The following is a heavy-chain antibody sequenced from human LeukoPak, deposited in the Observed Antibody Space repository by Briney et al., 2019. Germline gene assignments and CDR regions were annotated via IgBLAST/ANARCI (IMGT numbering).Heavy chain of an antibody. Sequence: GSLRLSCAASGVTFSGSGVHWIRQPPGKGLEWIGQINHSGSANYNPSLRSRVAISVDTSKNQFSLRLSSVTAADTAVYYCARGLSRLPSGGYWGQGTLVTVSS. CDR2: INHSGSA. CDR3: ARGLSRLPSGGY. D-gene: IGHD2-15*01. CDR1: GVTFSGSG. V-gene: IGHV4-34*01. J-gene: IGHJ4*02.